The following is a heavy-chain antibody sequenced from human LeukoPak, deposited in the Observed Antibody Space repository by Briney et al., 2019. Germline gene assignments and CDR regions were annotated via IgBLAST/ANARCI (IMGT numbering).Heavy chain of an antibody. CDR2: IYYSGST. D-gene: IGHD2-21*02. Sequence: SETLSLTCAVYGGSFSGYYWSWIRQPPGKGLEWIGYIYYSGSTNYNPSLKSRVTISVDTSKNQFSLKLSSVTAADTAVYYCARESPYCGGDCYPNWFDPWGQGTLVTVSS. J-gene: IGHJ5*02. CDR3: ARESPYCGGDCYPNWFDP. CDR1: GGSFSGYY. V-gene: IGHV4-59*01.